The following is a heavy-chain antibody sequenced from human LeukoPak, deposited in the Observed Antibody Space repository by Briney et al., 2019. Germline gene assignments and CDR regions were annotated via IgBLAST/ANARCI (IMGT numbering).Heavy chain of an antibody. J-gene: IGHJ5*02. CDR2: IYYSGST. CDR3: AREPSERSITMVRGVIT. V-gene: IGHV4-39*02. Sequence: SETLSLTCTVSGGSISSSSYYWGWIRQPPGKGLEWIGSIYYSGSTYYNPSLKSRVTISVDTSKNQFSLKLSSVTAADTAVYYCAREPSERSITMVRGVITWGQGTLVTVSS. D-gene: IGHD3-10*01. CDR1: GGSISSSSYY.